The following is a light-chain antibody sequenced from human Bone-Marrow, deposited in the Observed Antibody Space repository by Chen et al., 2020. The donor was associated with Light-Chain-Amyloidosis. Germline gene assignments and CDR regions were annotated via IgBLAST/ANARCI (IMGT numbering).Light chain of an antibody. Sequence: DIQMTQSPSSLSASVGDRATITCRASQTINTYLNWYQQKPGKAPNLLIYAASTLQSGVPSRFSGTGSGTDFTLTISSLQPEDFATYYCQQTYSTITFGGGTKVEIK. CDR2: AAS. J-gene: IGKJ4*01. CDR3: QQTYSTIT. V-gene: IGKV1-39*01. CDR1: QTINTY.